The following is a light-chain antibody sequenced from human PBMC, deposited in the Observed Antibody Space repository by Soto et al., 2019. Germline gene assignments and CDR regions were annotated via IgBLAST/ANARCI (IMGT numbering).Light chain of an antibody. CDR1: TGAVTSNHH. V-gene: IGLV7-46*01. Sequence: QAVVTQEPSLTVSPGGTVTLTCGSSTGAVTSNHHPYRFQQKAGQAPRTLIYDTSNKHTWTPAPFSGPLLRDKAALTLAGSQPEDGDQYYCLLSYNAALVFGGGTKVTVL. CDR3: LLSYNAALV. CDR2: DTS. J-gene: IGLJ2*01.